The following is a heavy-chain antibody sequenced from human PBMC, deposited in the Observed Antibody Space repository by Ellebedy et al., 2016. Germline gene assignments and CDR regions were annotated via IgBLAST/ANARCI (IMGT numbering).Heavy chain of an antibody. CDR2: ISAYNGNT. Sequence: ASVKVSXXASGYTFTSYDINWVRQATGQGLEWMGWISAYNGNTNYAQKLQGRVTMTTDTSTSTAYMELRSLRSDDTAVYYCARALPGIAVAGGLYYFDYWGQGTLVTVSS. CDR3: ARALPGIAVAGGLYYFDY. D-gene: IGHD6-19*01. V-gene: IGHV1-18*01. CDR1: GYTFTSYD. J-gene: IGHJ4*02.